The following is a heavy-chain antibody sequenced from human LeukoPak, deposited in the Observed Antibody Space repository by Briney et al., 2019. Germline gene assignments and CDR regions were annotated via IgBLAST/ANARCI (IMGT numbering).Heavy chain of an antibody. CDR2: IKEDGTQN. J-gene: IGHJ6*02. D-gene: IGHD6-13*01. CDR3: ARLRPYSSTWYAYYGMDV. CDR1: GFTLSSYW. V-gene: IGHV3-7*04. Sequence: PGGSLRLSCVASGFTLSSYWMTWVRQAPGRGLEWVANIKEDGTQNYYVDSVKGRFTISGDNAKNSLYLQMNSLRTDETAVYYCARLRPYSSTWYAYYGMDVWGQGTTVTVSS.